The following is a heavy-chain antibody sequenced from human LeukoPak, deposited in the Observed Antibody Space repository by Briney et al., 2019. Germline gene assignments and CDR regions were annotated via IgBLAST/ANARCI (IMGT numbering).Heavy chain of an antibody. Sequence: ASVKVSCKASGYTFTGYYMHWVRQPPGQGLEWMGWINPNSGGTNYAQKFQGRVTMTRDTSISTAYMELSRLRSDDTAVYYCARGLTYSSSWYGDYWGQGTLVTVSS. CDR2: INPNSGGT. CDR1: GYTFTGYY. V-gene: IGHV1-2*02. J-gene: IGHJ4*02. D-gene: IGHD6-13*01. CDR3: ARGLTYSSSWYGDY.